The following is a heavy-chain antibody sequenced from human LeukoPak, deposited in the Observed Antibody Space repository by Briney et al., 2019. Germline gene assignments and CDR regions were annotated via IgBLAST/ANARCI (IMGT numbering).Heavy chain of an antibody. CDR3: ARDQMVRGVIIGY. CDR1: GFTFSSYW. J-gene: IGHJ4*02. V-gene: IGHV3-7*01. CDR2: IKQDGSEK. Sequence: GGSLRLSCAASGFTFSSYWMSWVRQAPGKGLEWVANIKQDGSEKYYVDYVKGRFTISRDNAKNSLYLQMNRLRDEDTAVYYCARDQMVRGVIIGYWGQGTLVTVSS. D-gene: IGHD3-10*01.